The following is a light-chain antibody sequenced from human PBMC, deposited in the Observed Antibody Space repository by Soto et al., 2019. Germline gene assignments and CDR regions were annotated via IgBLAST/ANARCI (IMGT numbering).Light chain of an antibody. CDR3: SSYTSSRTLV. Sequence: QSVLTQPASVSGSPGQSITISCTGTSSDVGGYNYVSWYQQHPGKAPKLMIYDVSNRPSGVSNRFSGSKSGNTASLTISGLQAEDEAEYYCSSYTSSRTLVFGGGTKVTVL. CDR2: DVS. CDR1: SSDVGGYNY. J-gene: IGLJ2*01. V-gene: IGLV2-14*03.